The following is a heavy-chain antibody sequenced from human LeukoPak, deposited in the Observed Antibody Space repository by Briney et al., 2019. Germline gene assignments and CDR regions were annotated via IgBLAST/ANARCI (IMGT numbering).Heavy chain of an antibody. CDR3: ARLGRITMVRGPREMKDY. CDR2: INHSGST. V-gene: IGHV4-34*01. J-gene: IGHJ4*02. Sequence: PSETLSLTCAVYGGSFSGYYWSWIRQPPGKGLEWIGEINHSGSTNYNPSLKSRVTISVDTSKNQFSLKLSSVTAADTAVYYCARLGRITMVRGPREMKDYWGQGTLVTVSS. D-gene: IGHD3-10*01. CDR1: GGSFSGYY.